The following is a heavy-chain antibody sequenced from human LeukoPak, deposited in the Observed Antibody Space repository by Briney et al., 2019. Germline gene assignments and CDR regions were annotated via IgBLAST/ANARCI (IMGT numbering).Heavy chain of an antibody. Sequence: PSETLSLTCTVSGGSISSYYWSWIRQPPGKGLEWIGYIYYSGITNYNPSLKSRVTISIDTSKNQFSLRLSSVTAADTAVYYCARSYFGSGTFNGFDYWGQGTLVTVSS. CDR2: IYYSGIT. CDR1: GGSISSYY. V-gene: IGHV4-59*01. D-gene: IGHD3-10*01. CDR3: ARSYFGSGTFNGFDY. J-gene: IGHJ4*02.